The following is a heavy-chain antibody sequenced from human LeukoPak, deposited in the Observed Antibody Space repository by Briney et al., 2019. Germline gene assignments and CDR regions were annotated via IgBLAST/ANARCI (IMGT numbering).Heavy chain of an antibody. Sequence: GGSLRLSCAASGFTFSSYGMHWVRHAPGKGLEWVAVIWYDGSDNYYADSVKGRFTISRDDSKNTVYLQMDSLRAEDTAVYYCARESAPRYYGDFDYWGQGTLVTVSS. J-gene: IGHJ4*02. V-gene: IGHV3-33*01. D-gene: IGHD4-17*01. CDR3: ARESAPRYYGDFDY. CDR1: GFTFSSYG. CDR2: IWYDGSDN.